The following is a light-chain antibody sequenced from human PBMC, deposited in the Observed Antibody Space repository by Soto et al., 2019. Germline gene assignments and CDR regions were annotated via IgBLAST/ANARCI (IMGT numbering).Light chain of an antibody. CDR1: QSVDSN. Sequence: EIVMTQSPATLSVSPGDGATLSCRASQSVDSNLAWYQQKPGQTPRLLIYGASSRATGIPDRFSGSGSGTDFTLTISRLEPEDFAVYYCQQFSSSPRTFGQGTKVDIK. CDR3: QQFSSSPRT. CDR2: GAS. J-gene: IGKJ1*01. V-gene: IGKV3-20*01.